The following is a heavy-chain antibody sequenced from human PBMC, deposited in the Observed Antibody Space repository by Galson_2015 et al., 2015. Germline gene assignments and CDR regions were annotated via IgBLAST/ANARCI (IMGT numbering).Heavy chain of an antibody. CDR3: ARGYCIRTSFYACWCDP. CDR2: IIPILGIA. D-gene: IGHD2-2*01. V-gene: IGHV1-69*04. J-gene: IGHJ5*02. Sequence: SVKVSCKASGGTFSGYAISWVRQAPGQGLEWMGRIIPILGIANYAQKFQGRVTITADKSTSTAYMELSSLRSEDTAVYYCARGYCIRTSFYACWCDPWGHGTLVTVSS. CDR1: GGTFSGYA.